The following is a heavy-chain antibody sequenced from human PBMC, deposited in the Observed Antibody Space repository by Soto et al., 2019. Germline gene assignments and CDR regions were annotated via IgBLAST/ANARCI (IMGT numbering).Heavy chain of an antibody. CDR3: AAGVGFNDILTGYSWFDP. V-gene: IGHV1-58*02. J-gene: IGHJ5*02. CDR1: GFTFTSSA. D-gene: IGHD3-9*01. CDR2: IVVGSGNT. Sequence: SVKVSCKASGFTFTSSAMQWVRQARGQRLEWIGWIVVGSGNTNYAQKFQERVTITRDMSTSTAYMELSSLRSEDTAVYYCAAGVGFNDILTGYSWFDPWGQGTLVTVSS.